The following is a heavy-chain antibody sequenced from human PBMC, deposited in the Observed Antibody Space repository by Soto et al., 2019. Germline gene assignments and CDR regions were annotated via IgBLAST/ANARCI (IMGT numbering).Heavy chain of an antibody. Sequence: PGGSLRLSCAASGFTFSSYAMHWVRQAPGKGLEWVAVISYDGSNKYYADSVKGRFTISRDNSKNTLYLQMNSLRAEDTAVYYCARAITMIVVVYYYGMDVWGQGTTVTVSS. CDR3: ARAITMIVVVYYYGMDV. V-gene: IGHV3-30-3*01. D-gene: IGHD3-22*01. J-gene: IGHJ6*02. CDR1: GFTFSSYA. CDR2: ISYDGSNK.